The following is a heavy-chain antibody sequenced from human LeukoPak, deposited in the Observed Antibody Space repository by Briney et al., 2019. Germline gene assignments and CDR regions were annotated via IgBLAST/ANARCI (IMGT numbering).Heavy chain of an antibody. J-gene: IGHJ4*02. V-gene: IGHV4-59*08. D-gene: IGHD2-15*01. Sequence: PSETLSLTCAVYGGSFSGNYWSWIRQPPGKGLEWIGYIYYTGSTNYNPSLKSRVTISLDTSRNQFSLRLSSVTAADTAVYYCARRRYSSSGYLDYWGQGTLVTVSS. CDR2: IYYTGST. CDR3: ARRRYSSSGYLDY. CDR1: GGSFSGNY.